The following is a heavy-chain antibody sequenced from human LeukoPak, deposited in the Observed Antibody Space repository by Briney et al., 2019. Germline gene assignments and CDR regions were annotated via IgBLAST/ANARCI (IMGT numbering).Heavy chain of an antibody. J-gene: IGHJ4*02. Sequence: GESLKISCQGSGYNFSRHWIGWVHQMPGKVLEWMAIIYPGDSDTRYSPSFQGQVTISADKSINTAYLQWSSLKASDTAMYYCPRLVMTPTYDSWGQGTLVTVSS. CDR2: IYPGDSDT. D-gene: IGHD2-21*02. CDR1: GYNFSRHW. V-gene: IGHV5-51*07. CDR3: PRLVMTPTYDS.